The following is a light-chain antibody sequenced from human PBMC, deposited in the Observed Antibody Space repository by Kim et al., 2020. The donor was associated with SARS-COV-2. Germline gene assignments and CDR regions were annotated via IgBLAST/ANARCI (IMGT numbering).Light chain of an antibody. CDR2: NDK. Sequence: SVALGQTATLPCGGNNIENKNVHWYHQRPGQAPVLVMYNDKKRPSGIPERLSGSNSGDTATLTISRVEAGDEGDYYCQVWDSRTVVFGGGTQLTVL. CDR3: QVWDSRTVV. J-gene: IGLJ2*01. CDR1: NIENKN. V-gene: IGLV3-9*01.